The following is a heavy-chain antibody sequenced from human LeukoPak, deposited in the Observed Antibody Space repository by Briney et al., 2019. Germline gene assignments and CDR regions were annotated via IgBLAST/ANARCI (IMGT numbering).Heavy chain of an antibody. V-gene: IGHV1-18*01. J-gene: IGHJ4*02. CDR1: GYTFNTYG. Sequence: ASVKVSCKTSGYTFNTYGISWVRQAPGQGLEWMGWISAYNGNTNYAQKVQGRVTMTTDTSTSTGYMELRSLTFDDTAVYYCVRDAPTPRLTPDYWGQGTLVTVSS. CDR3: VRDAPTPRLTPDY. D-gene: IGHD1-14*01. CDR2: ISAYNGNT.